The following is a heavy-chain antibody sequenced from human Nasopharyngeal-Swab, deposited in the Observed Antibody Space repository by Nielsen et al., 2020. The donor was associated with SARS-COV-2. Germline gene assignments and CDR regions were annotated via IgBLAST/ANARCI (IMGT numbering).Heavy chain of an antibody. Sequence: GESLKISCAASGFTFSSYGMHWVRQAPGKGLEWVAGISYDGSNKYYADSVKGRFTISRDNSKNTMYLQMNSLRAEDTAVYFREKDPGSRSGGGPYWGQGTLVTVSS. D-gene: IGHD3-10*01. J-gene: IGHJ4*02. V-gene: IGHV3-30*18. CDR1: GFTFSSYG. CDR2: ISYDGSNK. CDR3: EKDPGSRSGGGPY.